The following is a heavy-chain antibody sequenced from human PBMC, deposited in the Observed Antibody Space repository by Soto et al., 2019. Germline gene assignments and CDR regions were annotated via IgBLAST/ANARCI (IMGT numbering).Heavy chain of an antibody. CDR1: GGSITSSSFY. D-gene: IGHD5-12*01. CDR3: VRSYIEPRLFMSPFDS. V-gene: IGHV4-39*01. J-gene: IGHJ4*02. Sequence: SETLSLTCSVSGGSITSSSFYWGWIRQPPGKGLECIANIYYDGNTYYNPSLNSRVTISLDTSKNQFSLRLNSLTAADTAVYYCVRSYIEPRLFMSPFDSWGQGTRVAVSS. CDR2: IYYDGNT.